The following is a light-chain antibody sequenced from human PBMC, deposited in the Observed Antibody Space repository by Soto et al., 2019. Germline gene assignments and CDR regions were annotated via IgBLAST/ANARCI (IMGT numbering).Light chain of an antibody. CDR2: AAS. Sequence: DIQLTQSPSFLSASVEDRVTISCRASYDISSSLAWYQQEPGKPPKLLIYAASTLHSGVPSRFSGSGSGTDFALTISGLQPEDFATYYCQQASSFPHTFGQGTRVDIK. CDR3: QQASSFPHT. V-gene: IGKV1-9*01. J-gene: IGKJ2*01. CDR1: YDISSS.